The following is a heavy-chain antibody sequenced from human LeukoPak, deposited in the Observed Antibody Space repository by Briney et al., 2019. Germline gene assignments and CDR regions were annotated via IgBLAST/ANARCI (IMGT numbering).Heavy chain of an antibody. V-gene: IGHV4-39*07. D-gene: IGHD2-2*01. J-gene: IGHJ4*02. CDR2: IYYTGTT. CDR1: GGSITSSSYY. CDR3: ARVGQLAFDY. Sequence: SETLSLTCSVSGGSITSSSYYWAWIRQPPGKVLEYIGDIYYTGTTNYNPSLKSRVTISVDTSKNQFSLKLSSVTAADTAVYYCARVGQLAFDYWGQGTLVTVSS.